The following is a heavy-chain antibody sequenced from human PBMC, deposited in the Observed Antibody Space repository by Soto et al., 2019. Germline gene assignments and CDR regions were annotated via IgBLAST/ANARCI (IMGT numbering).Heavy chain of an antibody. CDR1: GFTFSSYA. D-gene: IGHD2-15*01. CDR3: ARDKGGYCSGGSCYSRVYYYYGMDV. V-gene: IGHV3-30-3*01. J-gene: IGHJ6*02. Sequence: GGSLRLSCAASGFTFSSYAMHWVRQAPGKGLEWVAVISYDGSNKYYADSVKGRFTISRDNSKNTLNLQMNSLRAEDTAVYYCARDKGGYCSGGSCYSRVYYYYGMDVWGQGTTVTVSS. CDR2: ISYDGSNK.